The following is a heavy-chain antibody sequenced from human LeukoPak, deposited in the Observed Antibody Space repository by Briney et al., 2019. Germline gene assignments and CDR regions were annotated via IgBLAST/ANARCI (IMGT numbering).Heavy chain of an antibody. J-gene: IGHJ4*02. D-gene: IGHD6-19*01. Sequence: GGSLRLSCAASGFTLSSYNMNWVRQAPGKGLEWVSYISSSSSTIYYADSVKGRFTISRDNAKNSLYLQMNSLRAEDTAVYSCARDQVAGTFDYWGQGTQVTVSS. CDR3: ARDQVAGTFDY. V-gene: IGHV3-48*04. CDR1: GFTLSSYN. CDR2: ISSSSSTI.